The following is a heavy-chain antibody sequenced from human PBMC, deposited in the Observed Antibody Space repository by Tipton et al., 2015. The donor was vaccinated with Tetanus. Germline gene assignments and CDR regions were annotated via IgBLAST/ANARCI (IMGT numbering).Heavy chain of an antibody. D-gene: IGHD2/OR15-2a*01. V-gene: IGHV3-33*08. Sequence: SLRLSCEGSGFTFSSYGMHWVRQAPGTGLEWVAVIWNDGTTKYYGDSVKGRFSISRDNSKNTLYLQMNSLRVEDTALYYCARDDDPIGNGLDVWGQGTTVTVSS. CDR3: ARDDDPIGNGLDV. CDR2: IWNDGTTK. J-gene: IGHJ6*02. CDR1: GFTFSSYG.